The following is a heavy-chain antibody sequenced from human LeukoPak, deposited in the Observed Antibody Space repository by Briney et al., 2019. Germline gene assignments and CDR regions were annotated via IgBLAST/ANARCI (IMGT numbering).Heavy chain of an antibody. CDR1: GYTFTGYY. CDR3: ARGSGGATIYY. V-gene: IGHV1-2*02. Sequence: ASVKVSCTASGYTFTGYYMHWVRQAPGQGLEWMGWINPNSGGTNYAQKFQGRVTMTRDTSISTAYMELSRLRSDDTAVYCCARGSGGATIYYWVQGTLVTVSS. J-gene: IGHJ4*02. D-gene: IGHD1-26*01. CDR2: INPNSGGT.